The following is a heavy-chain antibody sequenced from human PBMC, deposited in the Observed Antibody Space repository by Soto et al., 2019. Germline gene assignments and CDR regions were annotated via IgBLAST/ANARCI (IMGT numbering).Heavy chain of an antibody. CDR3: ASLFSVVEYSTGWYYFDY. CDR2: IYPGDSET. CDR1: GYSFNKYW. Sequence: RGGGLEISLWGSGYSFNKYWLGWGRQGPGKGDEWLGIIYPGDSETNYSPSFQGQVIISVDTSIATDYLQWSLLTASDTVMFFSASLFSVVEYSTGWYYFDYWGQGTPVTVSS. V-gene: IGHV5-51*01. J-gene: IGHJ4*02. D-gene: IGHD6-19*01.